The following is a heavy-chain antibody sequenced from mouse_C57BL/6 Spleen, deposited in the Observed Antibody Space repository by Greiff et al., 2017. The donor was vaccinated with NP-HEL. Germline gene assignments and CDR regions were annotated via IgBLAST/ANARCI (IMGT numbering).Heavy chain of an antibody. CDR2: IDPNSGGT. J-gene: IGHJ2*01. Sequence: QVQLKQSGAELVKPGASVKLSCKASGYTFTSYWMHWMKQRPGRGLEWIGRIDPNSGGTKYNEKFKSKATLTVDKPSSTAYMQLSSLTSEDSAVYYCARSGDGTPYYFDYWGQGTTLTVSS. CDR3: ARSGDGTPYYFDY. CDR1: GYTFTSYW. D-gene: IGHD2-1*01. V-gene: IGHV1-72*01.